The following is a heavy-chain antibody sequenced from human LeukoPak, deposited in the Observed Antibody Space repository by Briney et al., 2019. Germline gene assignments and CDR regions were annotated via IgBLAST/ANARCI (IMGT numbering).Heavy chain of an antibody. J-gene: IGHJ3*02. CDR2: IYYSGST. Sequence: PSETLSLTCTVSGGSISSSSYSWGWIRQPPGKGLEWIGSIYYSGSTYYNPSLKSRVTISVDTSKNQFSLKLSSVTAADTAVYYCARHSGPYGLAFDIWGQGTMVTVSS. CDR3: ARHSGPYGLAFDI. D-gene: IGHD3-10*01. CDR1: GGSISSSSYS. V-gene: IGHV4-39*01.